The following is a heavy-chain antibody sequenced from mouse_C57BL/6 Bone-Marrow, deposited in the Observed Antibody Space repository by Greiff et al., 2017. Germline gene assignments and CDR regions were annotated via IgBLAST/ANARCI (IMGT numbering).Heavy chain of an antibody. CDR3: AREGYGSFFDY. Sequence: EVKLMESGPGLVKPSQSLSLTCSVTGYSITSGYYWNWIRQFPGNKLEWMGYISYDGSNNYNPSLKNRISITRDPSKNQFFLKLNSVTTEDTATYYCAREGYGSFFDYWGQGTTLTVSS. V-gene: IGHV3-6*01. J-gene: IGHJ2*01. CDR1: GYSITSGYY. CDR2: ISYDGSN. D-gene: IGHD1-1*01.